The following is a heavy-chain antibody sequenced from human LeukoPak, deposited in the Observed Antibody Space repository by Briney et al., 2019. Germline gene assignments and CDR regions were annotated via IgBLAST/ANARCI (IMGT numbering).Heavy chain of an antibody. CDR2: ISAYNGNT. CDR3: ARDSHEYSGSFHY. V-gene: IGHV1-18*01. J-gene: IGHJ4*02. CDR1: SYTFTSYG. D-gene: IGHD1-26*01. Sequence: ASVKVSCKASSYTFTSYGISWVRQAPGQGLEWMGWISAYNGNTNYAQKLQGRVTMTTDTSTSTAHMELRSLRSDDTAVYYCARDSHEYSGSFHYWGQGTLVTVSS.